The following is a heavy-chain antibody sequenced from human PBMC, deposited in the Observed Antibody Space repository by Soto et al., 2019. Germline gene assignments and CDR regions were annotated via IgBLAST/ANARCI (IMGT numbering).Heavy chain of an antibody. V-gene: IGHV4-4*02. D-gene: IGHD6-13*01. CDR3: ARGRVAAAGRLIYYGMDV. CDR2: IYHSGST. J-gene: IGHJ6*02. Sequence: PSETLSLTCAVSGGSISSSNWWSWVRQPPGKGLEWIGEIYHSGSTNYNPSLKSRVTISVDKSKNQFSLKLSSVTAADTAAYYCARGRVAAAGRLIYYGMDVWGQGTTVTVSS. CDR1: GGSISSSNW.